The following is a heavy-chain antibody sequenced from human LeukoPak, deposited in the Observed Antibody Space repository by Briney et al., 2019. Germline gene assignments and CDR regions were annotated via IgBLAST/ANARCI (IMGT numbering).Heavy chain of an antibody. J-gene: IGHJ6*02. CDR3: ARDGAPTAYYYYYGMDV. V-gene: IGHV4-59*01. Sequence: SETLPLTCTVSGGSISSYYWSWIRQPPGKGLEWIGYIYYSGSTNYNPSLKSRVTISVDTSKNQFSLELSSVTAADTAVYYCARDGAPTAYYYYYGMDVWGQGTTVTVSS. CDR1: GGSISSYY. CDR2: IYYSGST. D-gene: IGHD4-17*01.